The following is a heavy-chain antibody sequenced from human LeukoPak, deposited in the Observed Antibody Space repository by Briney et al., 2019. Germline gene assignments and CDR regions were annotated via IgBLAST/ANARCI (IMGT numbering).Heavy chain of an antibody. CDR3: ASQERYPDPYYFDY. J-gene: IGHJ4*02. Sequence: GRSLRLSCTASGFTFGDYAMSWFRQAPGKGLEWVGFIRSKAYGGTTEYAASVKGRFTISRDDSKSIAYLQMNSLKTEDTAVYYCASQERYPDPYYFDYWGQGALVTVSS. D-gene: IGHD1-1*01. CDR2: IRSKAYGGTT. CDR1: GFTFGDYA. V-gene: IGHV3-49*03.